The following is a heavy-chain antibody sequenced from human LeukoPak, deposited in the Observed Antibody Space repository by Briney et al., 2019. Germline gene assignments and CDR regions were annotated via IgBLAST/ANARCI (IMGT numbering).Heavy chain of an antibody. J-gene: IGHJ4*02. CDR3: AHNGDYSVDS. CDR2: IHHTGST. CDR1: GGSISSGYW. D-gene: IGHD4-17*01. V-gene: IGHV4-4*02. Sequence: SETLSLTCAVSGGSISSGYWWSWVRQPPGKGLEWIGEIHHTGSTNYNPSLKSRVTISVDKSKNQLSLKLISVTAADTAVYYCAHNGDYSVDSWGQGTLLTVSS.